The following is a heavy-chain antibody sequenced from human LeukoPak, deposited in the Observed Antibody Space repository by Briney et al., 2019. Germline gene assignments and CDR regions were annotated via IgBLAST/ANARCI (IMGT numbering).Heavy chain of an antibody. CDR1: GGSISSSSYY. CDR2: IYYSGST. V-gene: IGHV4-39*01. CDR3: ARVAAAATHNGEYFDY. J-gene: IGHJ4*02. Sequence: SVTLSLACTVSGGSISSSSYYWGWIRQPPGKGLEWIGSIYYSGSTYYNPSLKSRVTISVDTSKNQFSLKLSSVTAADTAVYYCARVAAAATHNGEYFDYWGQGTLVTVSS. D-gene: IGHD6-13*01.